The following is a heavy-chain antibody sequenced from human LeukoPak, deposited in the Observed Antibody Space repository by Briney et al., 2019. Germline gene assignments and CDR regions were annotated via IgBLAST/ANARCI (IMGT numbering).Heavy chain of an antibody. CDR1: GGSFSGYY. Sequence: SETPSLTCAVYGGSFSGYYWSWIRQPPGKGLEWIGEINHSGSTNYNPSLKSRVTISVDTSKNQFSLKLSSVTAADTAVYYCAGAGYYYYYGMDVWGQGTTVTVSS. J-gene: IGHJ6*02. CDR3: AGAGYYYYYGMDV. V-gene: IGHV4-34*01. CDR2: INHSGST.